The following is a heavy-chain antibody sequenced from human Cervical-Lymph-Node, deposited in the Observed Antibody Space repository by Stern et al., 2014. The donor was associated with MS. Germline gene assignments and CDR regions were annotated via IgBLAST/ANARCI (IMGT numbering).Heavy chain of an antibody. D-gene: IGHD1-1*01. V-gene: IGHV1-18*01. Sequence: VQLVQSGDEVKKPGASVKVSCKASGYTFTNYGITWVRQAPGQGLEWMGWISAYNGNTNYEQNLQGRVTMTTDTSTSTVYMELRSPRSDDAAVYYCARAAGILDFWGQGTLVIVSS. CDR1: GYTFTNYG. CDR3: ARAAGILDF. CDR2: ISAYNGNT. J-gene: IGHJ4*02.